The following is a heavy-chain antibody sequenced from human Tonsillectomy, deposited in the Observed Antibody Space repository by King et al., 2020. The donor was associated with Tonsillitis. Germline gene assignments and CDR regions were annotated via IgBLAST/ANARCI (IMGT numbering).Heavy chain of an antibody. D-gene: IGHD1-7*01. CDR2: IKRDGGEK. J-gene: IGHJ4*02. CDR3: TRESLAGTRDQSRY. CDR1: GCTFSNYL. V-gene: IGHV3-7*01. Sequence: QLVQSGGGLVQPGGSLRLACAASGCTFSNYLMGWVRQAPGKGRECVANIKRDGGEKPYVDAVKGRFTISRDNAKNSLFLQMNSLRAEDTAVYYCTRESLAGTRDQSRYWGQGTLVTVSS.